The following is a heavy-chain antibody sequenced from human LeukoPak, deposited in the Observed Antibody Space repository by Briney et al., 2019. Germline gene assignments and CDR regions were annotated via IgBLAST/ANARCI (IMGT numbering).Heavy chain of an antibody. J-gene: IGHJ4*02. CDR2: IKQDGSEK. Sequence: PGGSLRLSCAASGFTFSNYWMSWVRQAPGKGLEWVAKIKQDGSEKYYVDSVKGRFTISRDNAKNSLYLQMNSLRVEDTAVYYCAKGQNGYIPDYWGQGTLVTVSS. D-gene: IGHD6-13*01. CDR3: AKGQNGYIPDY. CDR1: GFTFSNYW. V-gene: IGHV3-7*05.